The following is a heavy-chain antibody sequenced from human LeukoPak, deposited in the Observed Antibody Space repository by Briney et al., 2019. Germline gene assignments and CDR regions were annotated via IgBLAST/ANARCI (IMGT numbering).Heavy chain of an antibody. CDR1: GGSISSTSYY. Sequence: SETLSLTCTVAGGSISSTSYYWGWIRQPPRKGLEWIGSIYYSGSTYYNPSLKSRFTISVDTSKNQFSLKLSSVTAADTAVYYCARQGSGWYYFFGYWGQGTLVTVSS. D-gene: IGHD6-19*01. CDR3: ARQGSGWYYFFGY. CDR2: IYYSGST. J-gene: IGHJ4*02. V-gene: IGHV4-39*01.